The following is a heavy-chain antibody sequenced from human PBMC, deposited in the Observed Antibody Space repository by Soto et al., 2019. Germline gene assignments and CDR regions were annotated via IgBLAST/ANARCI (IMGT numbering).Heavy chain of an antibody. J-gene: IGHJ5*02. CDR2: IYWHDDK. CDR1: GFSLSTSGVG. CDR3: AHRGRCLASNRSNWFDP. D-gene: IGHD3-3*01. V-gene: IGHV2-5*01. Sequence: QITLKESGPPLVKPTQTLTLTCTFSGFSLSTSGVGVGWIRQPPGKALEWLALIYWHDDKPYSPSLKRRLTITMDPPKNQVVLTVTNMDPVDTATYYCAHRGRCLASNRSNWFDPWGQGTLVTVSP.